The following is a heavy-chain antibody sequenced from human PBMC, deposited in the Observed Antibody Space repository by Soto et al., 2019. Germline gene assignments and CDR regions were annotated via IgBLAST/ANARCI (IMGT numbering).Heavy chain of an antibody. D-gene: IGHD1-1*01. CDR2: IYYSGST. J-gene: IGHJ6*02. Sequence: SLTCTVSGGSISSSSYYWGWIRQPPGKGLEWIGSIYYSGSTYYNPSLKSRVTISVDTSKNQFSLKLSSVTAADTAVYYCARTRYNWNDEYGMDVWGQGTTVTVSS. CDR3: ARTRYNWNDEYGMDV. V-gene: IGHV4-39*01. CDR1: GGSISSSSYY.